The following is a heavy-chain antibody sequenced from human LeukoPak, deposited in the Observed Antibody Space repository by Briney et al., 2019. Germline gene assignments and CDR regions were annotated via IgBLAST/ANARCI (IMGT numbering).Heavy chain of an antibody. D-gene: IGHD1-26*01. Sequence: ASVKVSCKASGYTFTSYGTSWVRQAPGQGLEWMGWISAYNGNTNYAQKLQGRVTMTTDTSTSTAYMELRSLRSDNTAVYYCARDKWDSGSHGFDYWGQGTLVTVSS. J-gene: IGHJ4*02. V-gene: IGHV1-18*01. CDR3: ARDKWDSGSHGFDY. CDR2: ISAYNGNT. CDR1: GYTFTSYG.